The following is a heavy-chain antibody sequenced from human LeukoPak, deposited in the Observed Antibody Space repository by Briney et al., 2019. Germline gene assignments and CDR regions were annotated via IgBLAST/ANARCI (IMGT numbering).Heavy chain of an antibody. J-gene: IGHJ4*02. CDR3: ATETNGRHYDY. CDR2: IGPTGSDR. Sequence: GGSLRLSCTGSGLTFSTSGFNWVRQAPGKGLEWVASIGPTGSDRYHADSIKGRFTISRDNANNFLYLQMNSLRAEDTAVYYCATETNGRHYDYWGQGTLLTVSS. D-gene: IGHD1-14*01. V-gene: IGHV3-21*06. CDR1: GLTFSTSG.